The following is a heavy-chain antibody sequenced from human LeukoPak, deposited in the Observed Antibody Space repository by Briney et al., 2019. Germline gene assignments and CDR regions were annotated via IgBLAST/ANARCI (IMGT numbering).Heavy chain of an antibody. Sequence: PSETLSLTCAVYGGSFSGYYWSWIRQPPGKGLEWIGEINHSGSTNYNPSLKSRVTISVDTSKNQFSLKLSSVIAADTAVYYCAREVPQLEDYDSSQDAFDIWGQGTMVTVSS. V-gene: IGHV4-34*01. CDR2: INHSGST. CDR3: AREVPQLEDYDSSQDAFDI. J-gene: IGHJ3*02. D-gene: IGHD3-22*01. CDR1: GGSFSGYY.